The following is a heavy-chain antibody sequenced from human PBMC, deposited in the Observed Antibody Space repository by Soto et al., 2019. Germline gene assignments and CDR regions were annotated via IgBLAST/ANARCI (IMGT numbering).Heavy chain of an antibody. CDR3: ARDRYDYSTSPRYYYYGMDV. Sequence: QVQLVQSGAEVKKPGSSVKVSCKASGGTFSSYAISWVRQAPGQGLEWMGGIIPIFGTANYAQKFQGRVTITADESTSTAYMELSSLRSEDTAVYYCARDRYDYSTSPRYYYYGMDVWGQGTTVPVSS. D-gene: IGHD4-4*01. J-gene: IGHJ6*02. V-gene: IGHV1-69*01. CDR1: GGTFSSYA. CDR2: IIPIFGTA.